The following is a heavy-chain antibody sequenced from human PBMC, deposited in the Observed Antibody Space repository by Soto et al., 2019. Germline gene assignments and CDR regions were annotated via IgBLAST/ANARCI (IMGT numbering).Heavy chain of an antibody. D-gene: IGHD6-13*01. J-gene: IGHJ6*02. CDR3: ARGGDSSSWYIIHYYYGMDV. V-gene: IGHV1-18*01. CDR2: ISAYNGNT. Sequence: ASVKVSCKASGYTFTIYGISCVLQSPLQWLDWMGWISAYNGNTNYAQKLQGRVTMTTDTSTSTAYMELRSLRSDDTAVYYCARGGDSSSWYIIHYYYGMDVWGQGTTVTVSS. CDR1: GYTFTIYG.